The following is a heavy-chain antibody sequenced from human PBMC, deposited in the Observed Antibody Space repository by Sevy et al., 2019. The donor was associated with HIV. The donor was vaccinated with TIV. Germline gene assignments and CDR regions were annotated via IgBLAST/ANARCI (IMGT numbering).Heavy chain of an antibody. D-gene: IGHD3-10*01. J-gene: IGHJ4*02. CDR2: YDGDID. CDR1: GFTFNKYT. V-gene: IGHV3-30*01. Sequence: GGSLRLSCSGSGFTFNKYTICWVRQAPGKGLEWVAYDGDIDDYADSVKGRFTISRDNSKNTLYLQMNSLRPEDSAVYYCAREQKMGLYIDYWGQGTLVTVSS. CDR3: AREQKMGLYIDY.